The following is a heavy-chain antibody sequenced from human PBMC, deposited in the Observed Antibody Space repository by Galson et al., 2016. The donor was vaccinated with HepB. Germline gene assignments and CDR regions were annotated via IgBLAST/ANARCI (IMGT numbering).Heavy chain of an antibody. J-gene: IGHJ4*02. CDR1: GFTFSSYA. V-gene: IGHV3-30-3*01. CDR3: ASVRGPFKVETTFYFDY. CDR2: ISYHGSNK. Sequence: SLRLSCAASGFTFSSYAMHWVRQAPGKGLEWVAVISYHGSNKYYADSVKGRFTISRDNSKNTLYLQMNSLRAEDTAAYYCASVRGPFKVETTFYFDYWGQGTLVTVSS. D-gene: IGHD2/OR15-2a*01.